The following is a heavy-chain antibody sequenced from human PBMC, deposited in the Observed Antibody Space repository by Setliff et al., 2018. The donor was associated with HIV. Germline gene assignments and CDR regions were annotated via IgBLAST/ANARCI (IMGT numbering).Heavy chain of an antibody. V-gene: IGHV4-59*12. J-gene: IGHJ5*02. CDR2: IHSSGTT. CDR1: GDSIGAYH. Sequence: SETLSLTCSVSGDSIGAYHWSWIRQPPGRGLEWIGYIHSSGTTHYNPSLSSRVTISFDASKKYFSLKLTSVTAADTAVYYCARDAPTVYANGWFDPWGQGTLVTVSS. D-gene: IGHD2-8*01. CDR3: ARDAPTVYANGWFDP.